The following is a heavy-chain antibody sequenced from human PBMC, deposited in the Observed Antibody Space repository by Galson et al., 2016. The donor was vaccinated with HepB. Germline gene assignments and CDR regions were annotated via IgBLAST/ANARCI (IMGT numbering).Heavy chain of an antibody. CDR2: INGDGSST. Sequence: SLRLSCAASGFTFSNAWMNWVRQAPGKGLVWVSRINGDGSSTNYADSVKGRFTISRDNAKNTLYLQMNSLRDEDTAVYFCVRDRAVTNWFDPWGQGTLVTVSS. CDR3: VRDRAVTNWFDP. CDR1: GFTFSNAW. J-gene: IGHJ5*02. D-gene: IGHD4-17*01. V-gene: IGHV3-74*01.